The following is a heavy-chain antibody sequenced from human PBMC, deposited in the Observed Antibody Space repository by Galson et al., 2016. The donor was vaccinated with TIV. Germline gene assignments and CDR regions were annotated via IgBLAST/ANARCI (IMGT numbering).Heavy chain of an antibody. D-gene: IGHD5/OR15-5a*01. V-gene: IGHV3-23*01. CDR1: GFTFSSYA. CDR3: ARQSVRKAYYYGMDV. Sequence: SLRLSCAASGFTFSSYAMSWVRQAPGKGLEWVAAISGSGGSTYYVDSVKGRFTISRDNSKNTVYLQMNSLRAEDTAVYYCARQSVRKAYYYGMDVWGQGTTVTVSS. J-gene: IGHJ6*02. CDR2: ISGSGGST.